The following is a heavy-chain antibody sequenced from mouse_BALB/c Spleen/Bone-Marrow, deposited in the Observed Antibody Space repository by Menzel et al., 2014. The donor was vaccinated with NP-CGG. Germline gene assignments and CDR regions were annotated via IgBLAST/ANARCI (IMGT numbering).Heavy chain of an antibody. CDR1: GFNIKDTY. V-gene: IGHV14-3*02. CDR3: ARDDYDDYYAMDY. Sequence: EVQLQQSGAELVKPGASVKLSCTASGFNIKDTYMHWVKQRPEQGLEWIGRIDPANGNTKYDPKFQDKATITTDTSSNTACLQLSSLTSEDTAVYYCARDDYDDYYAMDYWGQGTSVTASS. D-gene: IGHD2-4*01. J-gene: IGHJ4*01. CDR2: IDPANGNT.